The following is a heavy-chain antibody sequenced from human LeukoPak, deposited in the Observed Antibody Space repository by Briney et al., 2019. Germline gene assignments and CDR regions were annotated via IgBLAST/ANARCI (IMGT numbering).Heavy chain of an antibody. CDR1: GYSFTSYW. CDR3: TRPRDAYIFGY. J-gene: IGHJ4*02. V-gene: IGHV5-51*01. Sequence: GESLKVSCKGSGYSFTSYWIGWERQMPGKGLEWMGIIYPGDSDTRYSPTFQGQVTISADKSISTAYLQWSSLKASDTAMYYCTRPRDAYIFGYWGQGTQVSVSS. D-gene: IGHD5-24*01. CDR2: IYPGDSDT.